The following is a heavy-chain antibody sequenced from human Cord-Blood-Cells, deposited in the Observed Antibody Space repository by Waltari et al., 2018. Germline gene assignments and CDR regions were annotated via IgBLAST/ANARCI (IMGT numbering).Heavy chain of an antibody. V-gene: IGHV1-46*01. CDR3: ARGPTIFGVVIPFDY. D-gene: IGHD3-3*01. J-gene: IGHJ4*02. Sequence: QVQLVQSGAEVKKPGASVKVSCKASGYTFTSYYMHWVRQAPGQGLEWMGIINPSGGSTGYAQKFQGRVTMTRDTSTSTVYMELSSLRSEDTAVYYCARGPTIFGVVIPFDYWGQGTLVTVSS. CDR1: GYTFTSYY. CDR2: INPSGGST.